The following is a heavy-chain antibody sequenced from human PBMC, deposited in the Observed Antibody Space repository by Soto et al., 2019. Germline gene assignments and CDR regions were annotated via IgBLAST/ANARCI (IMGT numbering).Heavy chain of an antibody. CDR2: ISGGSWVT. D-gene: IGHD1-1*01. Sequence: GSLRLSCATSGFTFASCALGWVRQGPKKGLEWVSTISGGSWVTKYADSVKGRFTISRDNSRDTLYLQMNSLSAEDTAIYYCEQANFHPGDVPPPLDYLGPGTLVTVSS. CDR1: GFTFASCA. J-gene: IGHJ4*02. V-gene: IGHV3-23*01. CDR3: EQANFHPGDVPPPLDY.